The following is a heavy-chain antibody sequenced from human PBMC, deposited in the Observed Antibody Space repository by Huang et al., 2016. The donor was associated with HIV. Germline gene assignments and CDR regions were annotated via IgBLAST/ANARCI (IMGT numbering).Heavy chain of an antibody. CDR1: GYRFRSNW. CDR3: ARLIGSPSFYYGLDV. D-gene: IGHD3-10*01. Sequence: EVQLVQSGAEVKKPGESLKISCKGSGYRFRSNWIGWVRQMPGKGLEWMGIIDPGDSDNRYSPSFQGQVTISADKSINTAYLQGSSLKASDTAMYYCARLIGSPSFYYGLDVWGQGTTVTVSS. CDR2: IDPGDSDN. J-gene: IGHJ6*02. V-gene: IGHV5-51*01.